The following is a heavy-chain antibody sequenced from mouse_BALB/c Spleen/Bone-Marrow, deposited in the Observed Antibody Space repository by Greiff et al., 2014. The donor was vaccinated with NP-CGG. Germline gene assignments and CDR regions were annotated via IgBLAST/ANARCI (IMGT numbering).Heavy chain of an antibody. CDR1: GYTFTSYW. V-gene: IGHV1-87*01. J-gene: IGHJ2*01. CDR3: ARDEHYPDY. CDR2: IYPGDGDT. Sequence: VQLQQSGAELARPGASVKLSCKASGYTFTSYWMQWVKQRPGQGLEWIGAIYPGDGDTRYTQKFKGKATLTADKSSSTAYMQLSSLASEDSAVYYCARDEHYPDYWGQGTTLTVSS.